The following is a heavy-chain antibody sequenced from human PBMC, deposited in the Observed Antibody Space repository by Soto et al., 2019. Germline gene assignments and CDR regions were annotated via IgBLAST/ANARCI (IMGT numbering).Heavy chain of an antibody. CDR1: GGSFSGYY. Sequence: PSETLSLTCAVYGGSFSGYYWSWIRQPPGKGLEWIGEINHSGSTNYNPSLKSRVTISVDTSKNQFSLQLSSVPAADTAVYYCARGRGWHSTWDNSLDPWRQGTMVTLYS. V-gene: IGHV4-34*01. D-gene: IGHD2-15*01. J-gene: IGHJ5*02. CDR2: INHSGST. CDR3: ARGRGWHSTWDNSLDP.